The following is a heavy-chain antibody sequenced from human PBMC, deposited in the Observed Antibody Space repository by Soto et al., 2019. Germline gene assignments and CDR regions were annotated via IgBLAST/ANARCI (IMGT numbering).Heavy chain of an antibody. J-gene: IGHJ5*02. D-gene: IGHD3-3*02. CDR3: ARHLSHLRNGWLDP. Sequence: QEQLVESGGGVVQPGRSLRLSCRVSGFTFINYAMHWVRQAPGKGLEWVALISGDGSNEYYADSVKGRFTISRDNSRNPLYLQMNSLRADDTAVYYCARHLSHLRNGWLDPWGQGTLVTVSS. CDR1: GFTFINYA. CDR2: ISGDGSNE. V-gene: IGHV3-30*04.